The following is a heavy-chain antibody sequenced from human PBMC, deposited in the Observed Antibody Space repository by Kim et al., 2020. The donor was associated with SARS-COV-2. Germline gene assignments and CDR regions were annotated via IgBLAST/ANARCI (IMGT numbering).Heavy chain of an antibody. V-gene: IGHV3-30*04. CDR3: AREEGNGMDV. D-gene: IGHD3-10*01. CDR1: GFTFSSYA. CDR2: ISYDGSNK. Sequence: GGSLRLSCAASGFTFSSYAMHWVRQAPGKGLEWVALISYDGSNKYYADSVKGRFTISRDNSKNTLYLQMNSLRAEDTAVYYCAREEGNGMDVWGQGTTVTVSS. J-gene: IGHJ6*02.